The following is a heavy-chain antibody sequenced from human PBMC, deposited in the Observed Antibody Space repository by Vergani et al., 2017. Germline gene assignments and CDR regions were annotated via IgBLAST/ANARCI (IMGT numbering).Heavy chain of an antibody. CDR3: ARESDGSDFDY. V-gene: IGHV3-48*01. D-gene: IGHD5-24*01. Sequence: EVQLVESGGGLVQPGGSLRLSCAASGFTFSSYRMNWVRQAPGKGLEWVSYISSSSSTIYYADSVKGRFTISRDNAKNSLYLQMNSLRAEDTAVYYCARESDGSDFDYWGQGTLVTVSS. CDR2: ISSSSSTI. J-gene: IGHJ4*02. CDR1: GFTFSSYR.